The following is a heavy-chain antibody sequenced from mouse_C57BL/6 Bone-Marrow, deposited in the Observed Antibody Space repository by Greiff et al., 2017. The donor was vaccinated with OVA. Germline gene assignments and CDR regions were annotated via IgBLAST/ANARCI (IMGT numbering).Heavy chain of an antibody. J-gene: IGHJ3*01. CDR2: ISDGGSYT. D-gene: IGHD2-5*01. Sequence: EVQGVESGGGLVKPGGSLKLSCASSGFTFSSYAMSWVRQTPEKRLEWVATISDGGSYTYYPDNVKGRFTISRDNAKNNLYLQMSHLKSEDTAMYYCARESSYYSNYRLAYWGQGTLVTVSA. CDR1: GFTFSSYA. V-gene: IGHV5-4*01. CDR3: ARESSYYSNYRLAY.